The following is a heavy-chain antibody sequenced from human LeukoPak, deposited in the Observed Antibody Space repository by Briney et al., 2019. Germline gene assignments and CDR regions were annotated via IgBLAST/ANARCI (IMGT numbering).Heavy chain of an antibody. V-gene: IGHV3-30*02. D-gene: IGHD6-19*01. CDR3: AKDVVGQQWPENY. CDR1: GFTFSTYG. Sequence: GGSLRLSCAASGFTFSTYGMHWVRQTPGKGLEWMSFIQYDVRLYGASVRGRFTISRDNYRNTLYLQMNSLRPDDTAIYYCAKDVVGQQWPENYWGQGTLVTVSS. J-gene: IGHJ4*02. CDR2: IQYDVR.